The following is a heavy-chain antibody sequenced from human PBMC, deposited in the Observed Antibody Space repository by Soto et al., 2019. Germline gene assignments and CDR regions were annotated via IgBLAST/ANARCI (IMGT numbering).Heavy chain of an antibody. V-gene: IGHV1-2*02. CDR3: ARKICEYNFDY. D-gene: IGHD3-3*01. CDR2: INPTTGGT. Sequence: XSVKVSCKVSGYIFFCYYLHWMRQAPGQGLEWLGWINPTTGGTNYPQKFQGRVTMTRDTSISTAYMELSSLRSDDTAVYFCARKICEYNFDYWGQGTLVTVSS. J-gene: IGHJ4*02. CDR1: GYIFFCYY.